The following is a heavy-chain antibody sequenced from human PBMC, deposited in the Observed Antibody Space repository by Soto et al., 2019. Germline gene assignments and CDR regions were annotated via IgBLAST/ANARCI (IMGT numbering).Heavy chain of an antibody. CDR1: GDSISRNY. Sequence: SETLSLTCTVSGDSISRNYWSWIRQPPGKGLEWIGYIYYSGSTNYNPSLKSRVTISVDTSKNQFSLKLSSVTAADTAVYYCARGPYYYDSSGYSNDAFDIWGQGTMVTVSS. D-gene: IGHD3-22*01. CDR3: ARGPYYYDSSGYSNDAFDI. V-gene: IGHV4-59*01. CDR2: IYYSGST. J-gene: IGHJ3*02.